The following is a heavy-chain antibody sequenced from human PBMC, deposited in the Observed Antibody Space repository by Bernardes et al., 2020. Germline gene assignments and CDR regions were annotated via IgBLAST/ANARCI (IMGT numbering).Heavy chain of an antibody. Sequence: GGSLRLSCAASGFIFSNYWMTWVRQAPGKGLEWVAIIKQDGSEKYYVDSVKGRFTISRDNAENSLYLQMNSLRAEDTAVYYCARHDCSSTSCPLDYWGQGTLVTVSS. CDR1: GFIFSNYW. V-gene: IGHV3-7*04. CDR3: ARHDCSSTSCPLDY. J-gene: IGHJ4*02. CDR2: IKQDGSEK. D-gene: IGHD2-2*01.